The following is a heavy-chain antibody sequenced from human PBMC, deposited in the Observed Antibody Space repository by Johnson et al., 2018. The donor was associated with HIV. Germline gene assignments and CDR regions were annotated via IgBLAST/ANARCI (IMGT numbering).Heavy chain of an antibody. CDR3: AREYYYESPEAFDI. Sequence: QVQLVESGVGVVQPGRSLRLSCAASGFTFSSYGMHWVRQAPGKGLAWVAVISFDGNNKYYADSVKGRFTISRDNAKNSLYLQMNSLSPEDTAVYYCAREYYYESPEAFDIWGQGTMVTVSS. V-gene: IGHV3-30*03. CDR2: ISFDGNNK. J-gene: IGHJ3*02. D-gene: IGHD3-22*01. CDR1: GFTFSSYG.